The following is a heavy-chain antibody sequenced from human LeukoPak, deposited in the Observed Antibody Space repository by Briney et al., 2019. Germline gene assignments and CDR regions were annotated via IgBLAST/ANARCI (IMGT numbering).Heavy chain of an antibody. J-gene: IGHJ4*02. CDR1: GFTFSSYG. D-gene: IGHD6-13*01. CDR2: IRYDGSNK. CDR3: PRDLGVRPGSSSWYGDYCDY. Sequence: GGSLRLSCAASGFTFSSYGMHWIRQAPGKGLEWVAFIRYDGSNKYYADSVKGRFTISRDNSKNTLYLQMNSLRAEDTAVYYCPRDLGVRPGSSSWYGDYCDYWGQGSLVTVSS. V-gene: IGHV3-30*02.